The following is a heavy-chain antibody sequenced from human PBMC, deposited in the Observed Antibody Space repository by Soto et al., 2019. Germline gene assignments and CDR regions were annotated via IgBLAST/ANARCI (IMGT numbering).Heavy chain of an antibody. J-gene: IGHJ4*02. CDR3: ARDIAADGNGSPYYFDY. D-gene: IGHD6-13*01. CDR1: GGSISSYY. Sequence: HVQLQESCPGLVKPSETLSLTCTVSGGSISSYYWSWIRQPAGKGLEWIGRIYTSGSTNYNPSLKCRVTMSVDTSKNQFSRKLSSVTAADTAVYYCARDIAADGNGSPYYFDYWGQGTLVTVSS. V-gene: IGHV4-4*07. CDR2: IYTSGST.